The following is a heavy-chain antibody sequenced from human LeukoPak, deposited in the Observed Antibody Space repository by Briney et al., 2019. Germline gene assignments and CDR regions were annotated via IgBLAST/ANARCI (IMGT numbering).Heavy chain of an antibody. CDR1: GGSISSYY. V-gene: IGHV4-59*01. CDR2: IYYSGST. D-gene: IGHD1-14*01. Sequence: PSETLSLTCTVSGGSISSYYWSWIRQPPGKGLEWIGYIYYSGSTNYNPSLKSRVTISVDTSKNQFSLKLSSVTAADTAVYYCARAGTVAVGYYYGMDVWGQGTTVTVSS. CDR3: ARAGTVAVGYYYGMDV. J-gene: IGHJ6*02.